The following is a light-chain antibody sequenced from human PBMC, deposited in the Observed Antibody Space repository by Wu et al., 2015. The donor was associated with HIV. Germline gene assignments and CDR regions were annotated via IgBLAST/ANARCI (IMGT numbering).Light chain of an antibody. CDR2: AAS. CDR3: QRLYDYPLWT. Sequence: DIQLTRSPSFLSASIGDRVTITCRASQGIGNYLVWYQQKPGKVPKLLIYAASTLQSGVPSRFSGSGSGTKFTLTINSLQPDDFATYYCQRLYDYPLWTFGQGTKL. J-gene: IGKJ2*02. CDR1: QGIGNY. V-gene: IGKV1-9*01.